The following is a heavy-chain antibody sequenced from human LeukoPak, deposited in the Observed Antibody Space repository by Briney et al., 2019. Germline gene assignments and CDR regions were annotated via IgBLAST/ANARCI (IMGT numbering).Heavy chain of an antibody. D-gene: IGHD3-22*01. V-gene: IGHV3-23*01. CDR2: ISGSGGST. J-gene: IGHJ6*02. CDR1: GGSISSDY. CDR3: AKRGGYSWLLPLGGYYGMDV. Sequence: PSETLSLTCTVSGGSISSDYWSWVRQAPGKGLEWVSAISGSGGSTYYADSVKGRFTISRDNSKNTLYLQMNSLRAEDTAVYYCAKRGGYSWLLPLGGYYGMDVWGQGTTVTVSS.